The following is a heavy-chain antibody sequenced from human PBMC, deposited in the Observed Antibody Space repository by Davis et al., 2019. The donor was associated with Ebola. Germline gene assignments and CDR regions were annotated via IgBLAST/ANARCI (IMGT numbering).Heavy chain of an antibody. Sequence: SETLSLTCTVSGGSISSYYWSWIRQPPGKGLEWIGGVHHSGRTYYNPSLKSRLTISIDTSKNQFSLKLTSVTAADTSVYYCATSNWFDPWGQGTLVTVSS. CDR2: VHHSGRT. V-gene: IGHV4-59*05. CDR3: ATSNWFDP. J-gene: IGHJ5*02. CDR1: GGSISSYY.